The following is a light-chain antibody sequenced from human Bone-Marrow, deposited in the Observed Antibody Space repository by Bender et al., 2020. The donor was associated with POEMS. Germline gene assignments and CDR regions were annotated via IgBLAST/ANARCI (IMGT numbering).Light chain of an antibody. CDR3: CSYTNSSTYV. CDR2: EAT. V-gene: IGLV2-23*01. J-gene: IGLJ1*01. CDR1: SSDIGYSDH. Sequence: QTALTQPASVSGSPGQSITISCIGASSDIGYSDHVSWYQQHPGKVPKVVIYEATKRPSGVSNRFSGSKSGNTASLTISGLRAEDEADYYCCSYTNSSTYVFGTGTKVTAL.